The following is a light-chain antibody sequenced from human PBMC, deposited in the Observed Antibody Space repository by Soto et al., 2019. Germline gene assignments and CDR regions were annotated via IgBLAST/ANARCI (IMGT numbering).Light chain of an antibody. J-gene: IGLJ1*01. V-gene: IGLV2-14*02. CDR3: SSYSSSITLYV. CDR2: EVS. CDR1: SSDVGNYNL. Sequence: QSALNQPASVSGSPGQSITISCTGTSSDVGNYNLVSWYQQHPGKVPKLIIYEVSNRPSGVSNRFSGSKSGNTASLTISGLQAEDEADYYCSSYSSSITLYVFGTGTMVTVL.